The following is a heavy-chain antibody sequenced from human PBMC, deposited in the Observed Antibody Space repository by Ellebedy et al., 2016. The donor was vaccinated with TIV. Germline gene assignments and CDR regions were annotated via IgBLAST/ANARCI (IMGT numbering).Heavy chain of an antibody. CDR1: GFAFSDYA. Sequence: GESLKISXAASGFAFSDYAMHWVRQAPGKGLEWVALISHDGSIDYYAGSVRGRFTISRDNSKNTLYLQMNSLRAEDTAVYYCARGNYYDSSAYSHHTIDYWGQGTLVTVSS. V-gene: IGHV3-30-3*01. J-gene: IGHJ4*02. D-gene: IGHD3-22*01. CDR3: ARGNYYDSSAYSHHTIDY. CDR2: ISHDGSID.